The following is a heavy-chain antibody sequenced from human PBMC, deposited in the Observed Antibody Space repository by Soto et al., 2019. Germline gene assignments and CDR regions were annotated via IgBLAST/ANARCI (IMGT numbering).Heavy chain of an antibody. CDR2: SSGSGGVA. D-gene: IGHD3-10*01. CDR3: AKLGFSGTFFHFDY. Sequence: GGSRILSCATSGLVFSNFVLGWVRQAPGKGLEWVSRSSGSGGVAFYADSVRCRFTISRDRSENTVSLQMNSLRVEDTAVYYCAKLGFSGTFFHFDYWGQ. V-gene: IGHV3-23*01. J-gene: IGHJ4*02. CDR1: GLVFSNFV.